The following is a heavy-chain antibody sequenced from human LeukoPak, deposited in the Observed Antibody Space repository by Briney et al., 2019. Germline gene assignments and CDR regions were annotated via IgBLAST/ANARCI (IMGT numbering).Heavy chain of an antibody. Sequence: ASVTVSCKASGYTFNTYGISWVRQAPGQGLEWMGWIIAYNGNRNYAQRIQRRVTMTIDTSTSTAYMELRSLRSDDTAVYFCAREAGTGVLSYFDLWGRGTLLTVSS. J-gene: IGHJ2*01. V-gene: IGHV1-18*01. CDR2: IIAYNGNR. CDR3: AREAGTGVLSYFDL. D-gene: IGHD1-1*01. CDR1: GYTFNTYG.